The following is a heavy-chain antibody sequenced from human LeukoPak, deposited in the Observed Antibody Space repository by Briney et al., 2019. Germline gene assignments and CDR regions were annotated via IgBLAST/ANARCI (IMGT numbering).Heavy chain of an antibody. CDR3: ARVSRGYYCSSTSCPRDY. J-gene: IGHJ4*02. Sequence: GGSLRLSCAASEFTFSSYSMNWARQAPGKGLEWVSSISSSSSYIYYADSVKGRFTISRDNAKNSLYLQMNSLRAEDTAVYYCARVSRGYYCSSTSCPRDYWGQGTLVTVSS. CDR2: ISSSSSYI. V-gene: IGHV3-21*01. CDR1: EFTFSSYS. D-gene: IGHD2-2*01.